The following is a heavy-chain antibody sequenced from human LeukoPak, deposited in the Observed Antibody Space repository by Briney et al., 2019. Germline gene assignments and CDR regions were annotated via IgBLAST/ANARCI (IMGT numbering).Heavy chain of an antibody. V-gene: IGHV4-38-2*02. CDR3: ARGRRDIVVVPAAMPYKVNYYYMDV. CDR2: IYHSGST. D-gene: IGHD2-2*01. CDR1: GYSISSGYY. Sequence: SETLSLTCTVSGYSISSGYYWGWIRQPPGKGLEWIGSIYHSGSTYYNPSLKSRVTISVDTSKNQFSLKLSSVTAADTAVYYCARGRRDIVVVPAAMPYKVNYYYMDVWGKGTTVTVSS. J-gene: IGHJ6*03.